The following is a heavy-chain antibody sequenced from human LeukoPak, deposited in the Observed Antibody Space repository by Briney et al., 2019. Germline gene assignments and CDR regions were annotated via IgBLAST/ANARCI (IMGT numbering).Heavy chain of an antibody. Sequence: GGSLRLSCAASGFTLSGHWMTWVRQAPGEGLEWVANINQDGSAKYYVDSVKGRFTISRDNAKNSMYLQMNSLRAEDTAVYYCARWDIRGTAHQLDYWGQGTLVTVSS. J-gene: IGHJ4*02. CDR3: ARWDIRGTAHQLDY. CDR2: INQDGSAK. CDR1: GFTLSGHW. D-gene: IGHD1-7*01. V-gene: IGHV3-7*01.